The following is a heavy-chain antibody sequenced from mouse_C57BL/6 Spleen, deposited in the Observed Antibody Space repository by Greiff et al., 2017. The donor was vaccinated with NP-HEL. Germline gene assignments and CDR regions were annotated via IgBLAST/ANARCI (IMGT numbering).Heavy chain of an antibody. Sequence: QVQLQQPGAELVKPGASVKLSCKASGYTFTSYWMQWVKQRPGQGLEWIGEIDPSDSYTNYNQKFKGKATLTVDTSSSTAYMHPSSLTSEDSAVYYCARAGSYDGAWLAYWGQGTLVTVSA. V-gene: IGHV1-50*01. CDR3: ARAGSYDGAWLAY. CDR1: GYTFTSYW. D-gene: IGHD2-12*01. J-gene: IGHJ3*01. CDR2: IDPSDSYT.